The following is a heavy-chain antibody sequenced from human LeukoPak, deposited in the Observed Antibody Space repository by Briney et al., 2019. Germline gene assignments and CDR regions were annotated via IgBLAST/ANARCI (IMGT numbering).Heavy chain of an antibody. CDR1: GFTFSSYG. Sequence: GRSLRLSCAASGFTFSSYGMHWVRQAPGKGLEGVAVISYDGSNKYYADSVKGRFTISRDNSKNTLYLQMNSLRAEDTAVYYCAKVGDSSGYYPDYWGQGTLVTVSS. CDR3: AKVGDSSGYYPDY. D-gene: IGHD3-22*01. J-gene: IGHJ4*02. CDR2: ISYDGSNK. V-gene: IGHV3-30*18.